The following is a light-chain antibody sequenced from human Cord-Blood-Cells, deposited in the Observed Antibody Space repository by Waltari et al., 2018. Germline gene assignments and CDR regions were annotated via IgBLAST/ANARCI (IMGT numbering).Light chain of an antibody. V-gene: IGLV2-14*01. CDR1: SSDVGGYNY. J-gene: IGLJ2*01. CDR2: EVS. Sequence: QSALTQPASVSGSPGQSITISCTGTSSDVGGYNYVPWYQQHPGKAPKLMIYEVSNRPSGVSNRFSDSKSGNTASLTISGLQAEDEADYYCSSYTSSSTVVFGGGTKLTVL. CDR3: SSYTSSSTVV.